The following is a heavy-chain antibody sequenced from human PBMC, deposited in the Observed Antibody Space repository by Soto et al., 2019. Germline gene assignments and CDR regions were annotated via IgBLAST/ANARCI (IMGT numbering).Heavy chain of an antibody. J-gene: IGHJ4*02. D-gene: IGHD3-22*01. CDR2: INPKSGGT. V-gene: IGHV1-2*02. CDR3: ATPGGPDSGGYYYFDH. Sequence: GASVKVSCKASGYTFTGYYVHWVRQAPGQGLEWMGWINPKSGGTKYAQKFQGRVTMTRDTSISTAYMELSSLRSDDTAVYYCATPGGPDSGGYYYFDHWGQGTLVTVSS. CDR1: GYTFTGYY.